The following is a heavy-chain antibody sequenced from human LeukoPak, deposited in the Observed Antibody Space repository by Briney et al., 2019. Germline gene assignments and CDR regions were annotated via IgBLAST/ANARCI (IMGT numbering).Heavy chain of an antibody. CDR3: AREGHSRGLDS. CDR2: IKQDGNEK. D-gene: IGHD3-22*01. V-gene: IGHV3-7*01. Sequence: GGSLRLSCEASGFTFSNYWMSWVRQAPGKGLEWVANIKQDGNEKYYVDSVKGRFTISRDNAKNSLYLQMNSLRAEDTAVYYSAREGHSRGLDSWGQGTLVTVSS. CDR1: GFTFSNYW. J-gene: IGHJ4*02.